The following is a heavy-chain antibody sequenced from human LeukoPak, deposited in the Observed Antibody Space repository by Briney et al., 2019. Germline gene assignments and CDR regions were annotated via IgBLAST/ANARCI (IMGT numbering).Heavy chain of an antibody. Sequence: PSQTLSLTCAVSGGSISSGDYSWSWIRQPPGKGLEWIGYIYHSGSTYYNPSLKSRVTISADRSKNQFSLKLSSVTAADTAVYYCASTRGYSYGKHGPFDYWGQGTLVTVSS. D-gene: IGHD5-18*01. CDR2: IYHSGST. CDR3: ASTRGYSYGKHGPFDY. J-gene: IGHJ4*02. CDR1: GGSISSGDYS. V-gene: IGHV4-30-2*01.